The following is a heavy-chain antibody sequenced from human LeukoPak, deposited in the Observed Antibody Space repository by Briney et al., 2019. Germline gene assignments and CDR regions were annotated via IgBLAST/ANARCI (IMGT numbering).Heavy chain of an antibody. CDR3: PKDPYRASSGLVDY. CDR1: GFTFSNYA. V-gene: IGHV3-23*01. J-gene: IGHJ4*02. D-gene: IGHD5-12*01. CDR2: FSGSYGTT. Sequence: PGGPLRLSCATSGFTFSNYAVSWVRRAPGKGRVGVSSFSGSYGTTYYADSVKAGFTISRDNSKNTLYLQMQSLRTEDTAVYYFPKDPYRASSGLVDYWGQGKLVTVSS.